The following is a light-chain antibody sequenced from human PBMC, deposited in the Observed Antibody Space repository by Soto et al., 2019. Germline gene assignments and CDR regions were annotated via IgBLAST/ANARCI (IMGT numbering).Light chain of an antibody. J-gene: IGLJ3*02. Sequence: QSVLTQAASVSGAPRQSITISFTGASSAVSWCQHHPGKAPQLIIYEDNNRPSRVSTRFSGPKSGTTASLTITGLLAEAEATDCISDAGIMFRGGTKVPVL. CDR1: SSAV. CDR3: SDAGIM. CDR2: EDN. V-gene: IGLV2-23*01.